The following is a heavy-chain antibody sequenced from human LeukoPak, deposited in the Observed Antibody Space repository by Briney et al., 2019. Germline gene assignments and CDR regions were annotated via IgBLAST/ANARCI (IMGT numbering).Heavy chain of an antibody. D-gene: IGHD2-2*01. Sequence: PSETLSLTCAVSGYSISSGYYWGWIRQPPGKGLEWIGSIYHSGSTYYNPSLKSRVTISVDTSRNQFSLKLSSVTAADTAVYYCARHVYCSSTGCYYSEYFQHWGRGTLVTVSS. V-gene: IGHV4-38-2*01. J-gene: IGHJ1*01. CDR2: IYHSGST. CDR1: GYSISSGYY. CDR3: ARHVYCSSTGCYYSEYFQH.